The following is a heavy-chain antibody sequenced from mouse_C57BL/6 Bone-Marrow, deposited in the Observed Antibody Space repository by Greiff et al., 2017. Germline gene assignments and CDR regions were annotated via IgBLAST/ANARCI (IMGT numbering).Heavy chain of an antibody. CDR2: FDPGTGGT. V-gene: IGHV1-15*01. CDR1: GYTFTDYE. Sequence: QVQLQQSGAELVRPGASVTLSCKASGYTFTDYEMHWVKQTPVHGLEWIGAFDPGTGGTAYNQKFKGKAILTADKSSSTDYMAPRSLTSYGSGVYYCTKAWFAYWGQGTLVTVSA. J-gene: IGHJ3*01. CDR3: TKAWFAY.